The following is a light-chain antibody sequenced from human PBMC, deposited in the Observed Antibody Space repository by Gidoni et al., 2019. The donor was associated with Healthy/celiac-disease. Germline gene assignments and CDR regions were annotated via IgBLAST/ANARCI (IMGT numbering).Light chain of an antibody. CDR2: CAS. CDR1: QSVLYSSNNKNY. Sequence: DIVMTQSPDSLAVSLGERATINCKSSQSVLYSSNNKNYVAWYQQKPGQPPKLLISCASTRESGVPDRFSGSGSGTDFTLTISSLEAEDVAVYYCQQYYSTPWTFGQGTKVEIK. V-gene: IGKV4-1*01. CDR3: QQYYSTPWT. J-gene: IGKJ1*01.